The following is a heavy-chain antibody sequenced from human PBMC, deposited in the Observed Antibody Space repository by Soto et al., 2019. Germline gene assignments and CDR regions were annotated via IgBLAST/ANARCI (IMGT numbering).Heavy chain of an antibody. J-gene: IGHJ4*02. D-gene: IGHD2-8*02. CDR2: ISDSGGRT. V-gene: IGHV3-23*01. CDR1: GFTFSGYA. CDR3: AKKYDDYWSYFGY. Sequence: GGSLRLSCAASGFTFSGYAMTWVRQAPGKGLEWVSSISDSGGRTYYADSVKGRFTISRDNSKNTVWLQMNSLRAEDTAVYYCAKKYDDYWSYFGYWGQGTLVTVSS.